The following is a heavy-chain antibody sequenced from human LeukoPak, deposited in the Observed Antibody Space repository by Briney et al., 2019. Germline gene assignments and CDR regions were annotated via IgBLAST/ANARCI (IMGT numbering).Heavy chain of an antibody. J-gene: IGHJ3*01. CDR2: ISWSSGNV. D-gene: IGHD2-8*02. Sequence: GRSLRLSCAASGFTFNDFAMHWVRQAPGKGLEWVSGISWSSGNVAYAGSVEGRFSISRDNAKNSLYLQMNSLRPEDTAFYYCAKPRVLSPGVFDGWGQGTMVTVSS. V-gene: IGHV3-9*01. CDR3: AKPRVLSPGVFDG. CDR1: GFTFNDFA.